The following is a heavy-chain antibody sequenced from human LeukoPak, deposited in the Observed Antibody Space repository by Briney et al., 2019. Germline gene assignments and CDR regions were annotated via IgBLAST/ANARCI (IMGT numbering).Heavy chain of an antibody. J-gene: IGHJ4*02. D-gene: IGHD5-12*01. Sequence: SETLSLTCTVSGGSISSGGYYWSWIRQHPGKGLEWIGYIYYSGSTYYNPSLKSRVTISVDTSKNQFSLKLSSVTAADTAVYYCARIVATVEPNYFDFWGQGTLVTVSS. CDR1: GGSISSGGYY. CDR3: ARIVATVEPNYFDF. CDR2: IYYSGST. V-gene: IGHV4-31*03.